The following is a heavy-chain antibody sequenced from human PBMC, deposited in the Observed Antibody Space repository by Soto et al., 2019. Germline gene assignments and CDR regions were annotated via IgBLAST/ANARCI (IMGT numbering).Heavy chain of an antibody. CDR1: GFTFSSYG. CDR2: IWYDGSNK. J-gene: IGHJ6*02. D-gene: IGHD3-3*01. Sequence: GGSLRLSCAASGFTFSSYGMHWVRQAPGKGLEWVAVIWYDGSNKYYADSVKGRFTISRDNSKNTLYLQMNSLRAEDTAVYYCARASHGPVRFLEWLSRSSDYGMDVWRQGTTVTVSS. CDR3: ARASHGPVRFLEWLSRSSDYGMDV. V-gene: IGHV3-33*01.